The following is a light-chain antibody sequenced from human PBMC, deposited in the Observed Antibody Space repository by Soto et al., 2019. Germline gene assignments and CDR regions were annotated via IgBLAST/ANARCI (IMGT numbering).Light chain of an antibody. V-gene: IGLV2-23*01. CDR2: EGS. J-gene: IGLJ2*01. CDR3: CSYAGSSTFLV. Sequence: QSALTQPASVSGSPGQSITISCTGTSSDVGSYNLVSWYQQHPGKAPKLMIYEGSKRPSGVSNRFSGSKSGNTASLTISGLQAEDEADYYCCSYAGSSTFLVFGGGTKRTVL. CDR1: SSDVGSYNL.